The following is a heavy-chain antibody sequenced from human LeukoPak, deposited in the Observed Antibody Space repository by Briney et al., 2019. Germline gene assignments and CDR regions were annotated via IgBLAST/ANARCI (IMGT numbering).Heavy chain of an antibody. CDR1: GFTFSSYA. CDR2: ITGSDNKT. Sequence: GGSLRLSCAASGFTFSSYAMSWVRQAPGKGLEWGLSITGSDNKTYYVDSVEDRFTISRDNSKNTLSLQINSLRAEDTAVYYCAKGRGTTVTSAANYWGQGTLVTVSS. V-gene: IGHV3-23*01. J-gene: IGHJ4*02. CDR3: AKGRGTTVTSAANY. D-gene: IGHD4-17*01.